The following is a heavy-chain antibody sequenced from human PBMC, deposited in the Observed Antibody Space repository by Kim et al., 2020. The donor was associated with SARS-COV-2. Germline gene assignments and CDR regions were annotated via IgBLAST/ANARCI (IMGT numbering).Heavy chain of an antibody. V-gene: IGHV1-69*13. J-gene: IGHJ6*02. Sequence: SVKVSCKASGGTFSSYAISWVRQAPGQGLEWMGGIIPIFGTANYAQKFQGRVTITADESTSTAYMELSSLRSEDTAVYYCAREKTTVVTNYYYYGMDVWGQGTTVTVSS. CDR1: GGTFSSYA. D-gene: IGHD4-17*01. CDR3: AREKTTVVTNYYYYGMDV. CDR2: IIPIFGTA.